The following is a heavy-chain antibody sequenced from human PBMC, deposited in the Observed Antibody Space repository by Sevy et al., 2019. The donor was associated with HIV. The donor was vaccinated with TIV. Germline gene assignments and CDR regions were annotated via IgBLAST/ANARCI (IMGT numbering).Heavy chain of an antibody. CDR1: AGSISAYY. J-gene: IGHJ5*02. V-gene: IGHV4-59*01. Sequence: SETLSLTCSVSAGSISAYYWSWIRQPPGKGLEWIAYIHDSGNSNYNPSLKSRVTISMDTSKNQFSLIVTSVTEADTALYYCARAPPVRSGDDSLNWFDPWGQGILVTVSS. CDR3: ARAPPVRSGDDSLNWFDP. CDR2: IHDSGNS. D-gene: IGHD5-12*01.